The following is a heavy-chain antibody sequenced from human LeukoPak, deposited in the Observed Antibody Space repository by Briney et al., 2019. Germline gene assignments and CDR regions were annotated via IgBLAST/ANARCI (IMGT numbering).Heavy chain of an antibody. CDR1: GGSFSGYY. CDR3: ARIEPLGIVGATTSYFDY. Sequence: SETLSLTCAVYGGSFSGYYWSWIRQHPGKGLEWIGYIYYSGSTYYNPSLKSRVTISVDTSKNQFSLKLSSVTAADTAVYYCARIEPLGIVGATTSYFDYWGQGTLVTVSS. V-gene: IGHV4-31*11. CDR2: IYYSGST. D-gene: IGHD1-26*01. J-gene: IGHJ4*02.